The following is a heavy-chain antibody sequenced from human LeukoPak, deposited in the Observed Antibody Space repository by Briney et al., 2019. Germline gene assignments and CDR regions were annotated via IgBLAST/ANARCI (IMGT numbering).Heavy chain of an antibody. CDR1: GFTFSSYW. J-gene: IGHJ4*02. Sequence: PGGSLRLSCAASGFTFSSYWMSWVRQAPGKGLEWVANIKQDRSEKYYVDSVKGRFTISRDNAKNSLYLQMNSLRAEGTAVYYYATTGGDYASGSRSFDYWGQGTLVTVSS. CDR2: IKQDRSEK. D-gene: IGHD3-10*01. V-gene: IGHV3-7*03. CDR3: ATTGGDYASGSRSFDY.